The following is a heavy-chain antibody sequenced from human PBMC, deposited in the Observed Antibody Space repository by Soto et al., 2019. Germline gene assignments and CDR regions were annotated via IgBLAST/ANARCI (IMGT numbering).Heavy chain of an antibody. CDR3: ARDRGRGYSYGYHAFDI. Sequence: GGSLRLSCAASGFTFSSSAMHWVRQAPGKGLEWVAVISYDGSNKYYADSVKGRFTISRDNSKNTLYLQMNSLRAEDTAVYYCARDRGRGYSYGYHAFDIWGQGTMVTVSS. CDR1: GFTFSSSA. V-gene: IGHV3-30-3*01. D-gene: IGHD5-18*01. CDR2: ISYDGSNK. J-gene: IGHJ3*02.